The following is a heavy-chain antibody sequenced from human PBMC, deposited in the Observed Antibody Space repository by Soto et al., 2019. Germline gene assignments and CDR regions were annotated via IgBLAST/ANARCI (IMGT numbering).Heavy chain of an antibody. D-gene: IGHD6-19*01. V-gene: IGHV2-5*02. J-gene: IGHJ4*02. Sequence: QITLKESGPTLVKPTQTLTLTCTFSGFSLSTSEVGVDWIRQPPGKALEWLALIYWDDDKRYSPSLKSRLTITKDTSKNQVVLTMTNMDPVDTATYYCAHWSAVAGTFDYWGQGTLVTVSS. CDR1: GFSLSTSEVG. CDR3: AHWSAVAGTFDY. CDR2: IYWDDDK.